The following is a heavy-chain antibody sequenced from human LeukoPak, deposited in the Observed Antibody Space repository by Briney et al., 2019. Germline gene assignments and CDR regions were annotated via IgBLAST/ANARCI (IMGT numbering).Heavy chain of an antibody. CDR3: AKDRNAWPINFDS. J-gene: IGHJ4*02. D-gene: IGHD1-14*01. V-gene: IGHV3-23*01. Sequence: SGGSLRLSCAASGFTFSTYAVNWVRQAPGKGLEWVSAISSSGGTTYYADSVKGRFSISRDNSKNTLYLRMNSLRAEDTAIYYCAKDRNAWPINFDSWGQGTLVTVSA. CDR2: ISSSGGTT. CDR1: GFTFSTYA.